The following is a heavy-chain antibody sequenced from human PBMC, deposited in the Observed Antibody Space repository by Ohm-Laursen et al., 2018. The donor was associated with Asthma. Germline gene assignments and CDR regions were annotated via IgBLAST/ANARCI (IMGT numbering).Heavy chain of an antibody. D-gene: IGHD1-26*01. Sequence: SLRLSCAASGFTFSSYWMSWVRQAPGKGLEWVANIKQDGSEKYYVDSVKGRFTISRDNAKNSLYLQMNSLRAEDTAVYYCARLWGPREGQFDYWGQGTLVTVSS. V-gene: IGHV3-7*01. CDR3: ARLWGPREGQFDY. J-gene: IGHJ4*02. CDR2: IKQDGSEK. CDR1: GFTFSSYW.